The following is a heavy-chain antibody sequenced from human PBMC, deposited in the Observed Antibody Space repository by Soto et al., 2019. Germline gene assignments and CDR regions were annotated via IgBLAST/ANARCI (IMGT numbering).Heavy chain of an antibody. CDR3: AKGSAMVRGVIYYYGMDV. D-gene: IGHD3-10*01. CDR1: GFTFSSYA. J-gene: IGHJ6*02. V-gene: IGHV3-23*01. CDR2: ISGSGGST. Sequence: EVQLLESGGGLVQPGGSLRLSCAASGFTFSSYAMRWVRQAPGKGLEWVSGISGSGGSTYYADSVKGRFTISRDNSKKTLYLQMNSLRAEDTAVYYCAKGSAMVRGVIYYYGMDVWGQGTTVPVSS.